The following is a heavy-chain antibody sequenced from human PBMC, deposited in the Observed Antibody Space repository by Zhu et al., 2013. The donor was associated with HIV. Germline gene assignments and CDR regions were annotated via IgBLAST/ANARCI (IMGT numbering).Heavy chain of an antibody. J-gene: IGHJ6*02. CDR1: GGTFSSYA. CDR3: ARDRPRITMIARYYYGMDV. V-gene: IGHV1-69*01. Sequence: QVQLVQSGAEVKKPGSSVKVSCKASGGTFSSYAISWVRQAPGQGLEWMGGIIPIFGTANYAQKFQGRVTITADESTSTAYMELSSLRSEDTAVYYCARDRPRITMIARYYYGMDVWGQGTTVTVSS. D-gene: IGHD3-22*01. CDR2: IIPIFGTA.